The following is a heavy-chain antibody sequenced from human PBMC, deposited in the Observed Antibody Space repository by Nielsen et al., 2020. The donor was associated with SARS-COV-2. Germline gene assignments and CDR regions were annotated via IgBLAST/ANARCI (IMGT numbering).Heavy chain of an antibody. CDR3: ARRGGSYYFDY. V-gene: IGHV4-4*02. Sequence: GSLRLSCAVSGGSISSSNWWSWVRQPPGKGLEWIGSIYYSGSTYYNPSLKSRVTISVDTSKNQFSLKLSSVTAADTAVYYCARRGGSYYFDYWGQGTLVTVSS. CDR2: IYYSGST. D-gene: IGHD1-26*01. CDR1: GGSISSSNW. J-gene: IGHJ4*02.